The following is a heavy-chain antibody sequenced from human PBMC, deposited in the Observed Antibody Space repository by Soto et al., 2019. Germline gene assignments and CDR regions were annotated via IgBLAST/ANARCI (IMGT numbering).Heavy chain of an antibody. CDR1: GYTFTGYY. D-gene: IGHD2-8*01. CDR2: INPNSGGT. J-gene: IGHJ6*02. Sequence: EASVKVSCKASGYTFTGYYMHWVRQAPGQGLEWMGWINPNSGGTNYAQKFQGRVTMTRDTSISTAYMELSRLRSDDTAVYYCARVHAIPGGDYYYGMDVWGQGTTVTVSS. CDR3: ARVHAIPGGDYYYGMDV. V-gene: IGHV1-2*02.